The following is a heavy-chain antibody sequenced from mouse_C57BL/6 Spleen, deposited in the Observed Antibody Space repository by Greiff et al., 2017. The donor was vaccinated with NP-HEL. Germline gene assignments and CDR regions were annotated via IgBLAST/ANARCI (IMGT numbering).Heavy chain of an antibody. CDR2: IYPGDGDT. Sequence: HLVESGAELVKPGASVKISCKASGYAFSSYWMNWVKQRPGKGLEWIGQIYPGDGDTNYNGKFKGKATLTADKSSSTAYMQLSSLTSEDSAVYFCARRRAYDVAMDYWGQGTSVTVSS. V-gene: IGHV1-80*01. D-gene: IGHD2-12*01. CDR1: GYAFSSYW. CDR3: ARRRAYDVAMDY. J-gene: IGHJ4*01.